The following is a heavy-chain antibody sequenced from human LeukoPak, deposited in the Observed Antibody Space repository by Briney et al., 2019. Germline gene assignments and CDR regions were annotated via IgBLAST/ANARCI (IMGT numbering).Heavy chain of an antibody. CDR2: IWYGGSNK. CDR3: ARVGREQWLASWVYFDY. Sequence: GGSLRLSCAASGFTFSSYGMHWVRQAPGKGLEWVAVIWYGGSNKYYADSVKGRFTISRDNSKNTLYPQMNSLRAEDTAAYYCARVGREQWLASWVYFDYWGQGTLVTVSS. V-gene: IGHV3-33*08. CDR1: GFTFSSYG. J-gene: IGHJ4*02. D-gene: IGHD6-19*01.